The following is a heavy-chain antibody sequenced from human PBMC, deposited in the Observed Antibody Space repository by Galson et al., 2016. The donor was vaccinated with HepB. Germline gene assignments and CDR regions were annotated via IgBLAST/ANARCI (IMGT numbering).Heavy chain of an antibody. V-gene: IGHV1-46*01. Sequence: SVKVSCKASGYTFTNYYMNWVRQAPGQGLEWMGIINPSGGSTNYAQKFQGRVTMTRDTSTSTVYMELNSLRSEDTAVYYCAREALGSGSSLVYWGQGTLVTVSS. J-gene: IGHJ4*02. CDR2: INPSGGST. D-gene: IGHD3-10*01. CDR1: GYTFTNYY. CDR3: AREALGSGSSLVY.